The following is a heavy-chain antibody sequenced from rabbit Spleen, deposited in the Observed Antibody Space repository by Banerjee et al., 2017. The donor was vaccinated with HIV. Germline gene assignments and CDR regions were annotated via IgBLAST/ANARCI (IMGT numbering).Heavy chain of an antibody. Sequence: LVESGGDLVQPGASLTVTCTASGVDFSNYNFMCWVRQAPGKGLEWIACVDTGSRDFSYYASWAKGRFTISKTSSTTVTLQMTSLTVADTATYFCARDPGSSFSSYGMDLWGQGTLVTVS. D-gene: IGHD8-1*01. CDR1: GVDFSNYNF. CDR2: VDTGSRDFS. CDR3: ARDPGSSFSSYGMDL. J-gene: IGHJ6*01. V-gene: IGHV1S40*01.